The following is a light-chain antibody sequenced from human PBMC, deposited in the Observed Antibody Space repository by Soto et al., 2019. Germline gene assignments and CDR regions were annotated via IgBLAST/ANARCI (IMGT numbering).Light chain of an antibody. J-gene: IGLJ3*02. Sequence: QSVLTQPASVSASPVQSITISCTGGKNDIGSSDYVSWYQQHPGKAPKLIIYGVSNRPSGTSDRFSGSKSGNTASLTISGLQADDEADYYCSSSTSSNTLVFGGGTKATV. V-gene: IGLV2-14*01. CDR2: GVS. CDR3: SSSTSSNTLV. CDR1: KNDIGSSDY.